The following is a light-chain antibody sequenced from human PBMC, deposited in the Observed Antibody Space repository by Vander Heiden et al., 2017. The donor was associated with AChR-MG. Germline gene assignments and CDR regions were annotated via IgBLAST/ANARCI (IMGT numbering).Light chain of an antibody. CDR2: DAS. V-gene: IGKV1D-13*01. J-gene: IGKJ2*01. Sequence: SASGGGGVTITGTDRQGIVSGLAWYQQRPEKATKLMIYDASTLESGVPSRFSGRGCGSDFTLTISSLKPEDFATSYCQQFKNYPQVYIFGQGTKLEIK. CDR1: QGIVSG. CDR3: QQFKNYPQVYI.